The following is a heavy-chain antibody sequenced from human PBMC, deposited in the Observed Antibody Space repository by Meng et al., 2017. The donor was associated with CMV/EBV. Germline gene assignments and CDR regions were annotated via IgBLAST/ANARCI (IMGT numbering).Heavy chain of an antibody. V-gene: IGHV3-7*04. CDR3: ARAPGWRFLEWRTSHYFDY. CDR1: GFTFSSYW. CDR2: IKQDGSEK. Sequence: GESLKISCAASGFTFSSYWMSWVRQAPGKGLEWVANIKQDGSEKYYVDSVKGRFTISRDNAKNSLYLQMNSLRAEDTAVYYCARAPGWRFLEWRTSHYFDYWGQGTLVTVSS. D-gene: IGHD3-3*01. J-gene: IGHJ4*02.